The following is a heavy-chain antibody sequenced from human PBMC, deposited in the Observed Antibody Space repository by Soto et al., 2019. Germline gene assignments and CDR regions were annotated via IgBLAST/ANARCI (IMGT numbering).Heavy chain of an antibody. V-gene: IGHV3-33*01. CDR3: TRDRRGSGWYDYFDY. CDR2: IWYDGSNE. CDR1: GFTFSSYG. D-gene: IGHD6-19*01. J-gene: IGHJ4*02. Sequence: QVQLVESGGGVVQPGRSLRLSCAASGFTFSSYGMHWVRQAPGKGMEWVAVIWYDGSNENYADSMKGRFTISRDNSKNPLYLQMNSPSAEDTALYYCTRDRRGSGWYDYFDYWGQGTLVSVSS.